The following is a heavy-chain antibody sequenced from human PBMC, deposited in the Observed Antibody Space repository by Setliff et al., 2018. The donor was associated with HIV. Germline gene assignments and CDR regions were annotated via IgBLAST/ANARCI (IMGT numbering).Heavy chain of an antibody. Sequence: ASLKISCQGSGYSFTTYWIGWVRQMPGKGLEWMGIIYPYDSDTRYNPSFQGHVTISADKSISTAYVQWSGLKASDTAIYYCARRPYYDSWSGHQAFDVWGQGTMVTVSS. V-gene: IGHV5-51*01. CDR2: IYPYDSDT. CDR1: GYSFTTYW. J-gene: IGHJ3*01. CDR3: ARRPYYDSWSGHQAFDV. D-gene: IGHD3-3*01.